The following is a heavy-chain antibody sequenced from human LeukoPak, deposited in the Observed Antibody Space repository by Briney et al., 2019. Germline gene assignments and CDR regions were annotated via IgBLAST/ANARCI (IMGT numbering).Heavy chain of an antibody. CDR2: INYSGRT. D-gene: IGHD1-26*01. CDR1: GGSISSYY. CDR3: ARKWELHALDI. J-gene: IGHJ3*02. Sequence: SETLSLTCTVSGGSISSYYWSWIRQPPGKGLEWIGYINYSGRTNYNPSLKSRVTISVDTSKNQFSLKLSSVTAADTAVYYCARKWELHALDIWGQGTMVTVSS. V-gene: IGHV4-59*08.